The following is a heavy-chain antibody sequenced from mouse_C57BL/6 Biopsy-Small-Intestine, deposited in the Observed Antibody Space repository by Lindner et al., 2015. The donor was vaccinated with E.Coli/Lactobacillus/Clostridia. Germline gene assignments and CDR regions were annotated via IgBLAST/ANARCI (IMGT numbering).Heavy chain of an antibody. CDR2: ISSGGSYT. D-gene: IGHD1-1*01. CDR1: GFTFSSYG. J-gene: IGHJ2*01. V-gene: IGHV5-6*01. Sequence: VQLQESGGDLVKPGGSLKLSCAASGFTFSSYGMSWVRQTPDKRLEWVATISSGGSYTYYPDSVKGRFTISRDNAKNTLYLQMSSLKSEDTAMYYCARRGVTTVVATSFDYWGQGTTLTVSS. CDR3: ARRGVTTVVATSFDY.